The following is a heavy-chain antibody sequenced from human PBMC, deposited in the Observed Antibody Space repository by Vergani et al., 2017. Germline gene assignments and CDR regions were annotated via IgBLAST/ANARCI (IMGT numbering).Heavy chain of an antibody. D-gene: IGHD2-21*02. J-gene: IGHJ4*02. CDR1: GFTFSDYY. CDR3: AKRALGDYYFDY. CDR2: ISSSSSYT. V-gene: IGHV3-11*05. Sequence: QVQLVESGGGLVKPGGSLRLSCAASGFTFSDYYMSWIRQAPGKGLEWVSYISSSSSYTNYADSVKGRFTISRDNAKNSLYLQMNSLRAEDTAVYYCAKRALGDYYFDYWGQGTLVTVSS.